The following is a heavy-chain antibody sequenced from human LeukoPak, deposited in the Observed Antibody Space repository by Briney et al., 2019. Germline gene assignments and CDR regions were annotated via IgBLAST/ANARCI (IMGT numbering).Heavy chain of an antibody. CDR2: IKSKTDGGTT. Sequence: PGGSLRLSCVASGFTFSDAWMSWVRQAPGKGLEWVGRIKSKTDGGTTDFAAPVKGRYTISRDDSKSTLYLQMNSLKSEDTAVYYCTPTSIAGVRVDYWGQGTLVTVSS. V-gene: IGHV3-15*01. J-gene: IGHJ4*02. D-gene: IGHD6-6*01. CDR3: TPTSIAGVRVDY. CDR1: GFTFSDAW.